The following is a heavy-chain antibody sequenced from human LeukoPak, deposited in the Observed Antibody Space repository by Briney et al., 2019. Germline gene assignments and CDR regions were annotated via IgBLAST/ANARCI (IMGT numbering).Heavy chain of an antibody. Sequence: SETLSLTCAVYGGSFSGYYWSWIRQPPGKGLEWIGEINHSGSTNYNPSLKSRVTISVDTSKNQFSLKLSSVTAADTAVYYCARDDGYNYLDYWGQGTLVTVSS. CDR2: INHSGST. V-gene: IGHV4-34*01. CDR1: GGSFSGYY. J-gene: IGHJ4*02. CDR3: ARDDGYNYLDY. D-gene: IGHD5-24*01.